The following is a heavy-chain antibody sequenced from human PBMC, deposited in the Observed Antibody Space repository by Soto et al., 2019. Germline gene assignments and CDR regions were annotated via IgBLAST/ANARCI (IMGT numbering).Heavy chain of an antibody. D-gene: IGHD3-10*01. V-gene: IGHV1-69*13. Sequence: ASVKVSCKASGGTFRNHVFNWVRQAPGQGLEWTGGIIPIIGTPNYAQKFQGRVTITADASTNTVYLEVSSLRSQDTAVYYCARDLEFRDGNISHLDYWGQVTLVTVSS. CDR1: GGTFRNHV. CDR2: IIPIIGTP. CDR3: ARDLEFRDGNISHLDY. J-gene: IGHJ4*02.